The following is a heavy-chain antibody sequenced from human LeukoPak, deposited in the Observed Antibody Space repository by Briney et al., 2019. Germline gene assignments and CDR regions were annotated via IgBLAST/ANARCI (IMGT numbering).Heavy chain of an antibody. CDR2: ISGSGGST. CDR1: XXXXSSYA. V-gene: IGHV3-23*01. CDR3: AKERVLLWVREFGAFQH. J-gene: IGHJ1*01. D-gene: IGHD3-10*01. Sequence: PGGSLRLXCAXSXXXXSSYAXSWVRXAPGKGLEGGSAISGSGGSTYYADSVKGRFTISRDNSKNTLYLQMNSLRAEDTAVYYCAKERVLLWVREFGAFQHWGQGTLVTVSS.